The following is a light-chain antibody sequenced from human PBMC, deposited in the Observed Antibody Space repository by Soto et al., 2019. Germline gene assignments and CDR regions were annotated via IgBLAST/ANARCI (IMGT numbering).Light chain of an antibody. CDR2: DGS. V-gene: IGKV1-5*01. Sequence: IPMTQSPSTLSPSPGDPVTITCRASQTINDFLAWYQQKPGKAPKLLISDGSSFEPGVPSRFSGSGSGTEFTLSINSLKPDDFATYYCQQCYIHWTFGQGTKVDIK. CDR3: QQCYIHWT. CDR1: QTINDF. J-gene: IGKJ1*01.